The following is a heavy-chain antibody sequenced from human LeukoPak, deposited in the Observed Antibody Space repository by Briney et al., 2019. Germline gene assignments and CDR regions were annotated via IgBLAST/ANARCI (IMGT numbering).Heavy chain of an antibody. CDR1: GGSFSGYY. CDR2: INHSGST. V-gene: IGHV4-34*01. CDR3: ARDSRFPSSPNYYGSGSYLDY. Sequence: PSETLSLTCAVYGGSFSGYYWSWIRQPPGKGLEWIGEINHSGSTNYNPSLKSRVTISVDTSKNQFSLKLSSVTAADTAVYYCARDSRFPSSPNYYGSGSYLDYWGQGTLVTVSS. J-gene: IGHJ4*02. D-gene: IGHD3-10*01.